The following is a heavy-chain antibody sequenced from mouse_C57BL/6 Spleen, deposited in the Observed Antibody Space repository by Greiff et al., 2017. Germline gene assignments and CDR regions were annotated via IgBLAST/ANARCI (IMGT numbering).Heavy chain of an antibody. D-gene: IGHD2-5*01. CDR2: ISSGSSTI. V-gene: IGHV5-17*01. Sequence: EVKLMESGGGLVKPGGSLKLSCAASGFPFSDSGMHWVRQAPEKGLAWVAYISSGSSTIYYADTVKGRFTISRDNAKNTLFLQMTSLRSEDTAMYYCARRDYSNFPYAMDYWGQGTSVTVSS. J-gene: IGHJ4*01. CDR1: GFPFSDSG. CDR3: ARRDYSNFPYAMDY.